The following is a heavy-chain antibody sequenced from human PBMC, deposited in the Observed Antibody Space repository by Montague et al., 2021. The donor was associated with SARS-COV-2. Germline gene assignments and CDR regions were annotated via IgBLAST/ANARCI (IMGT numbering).Heavy chain of an antibody. J-gene: IGHJ4*02. Sequence: SLRLSCAASGFTFSRYAMSLFRQAPGKGLEWVSAIRNGGTSTYYADSVKGRFTISRDNSKNTLYLQMNSLRAEDTAVYYCAKGRTQFFDYWGQGTLVTVSS. CDR1: GFTFSRYA. CDR2: IRNGGTST. CDR3: AKGRTQFFDY. D-gene: IGHD3-10*01. V-gene: IGHV3-23*01.